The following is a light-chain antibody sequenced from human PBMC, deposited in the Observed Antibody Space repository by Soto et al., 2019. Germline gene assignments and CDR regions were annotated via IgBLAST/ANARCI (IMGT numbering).Light chain of an antibody. CDR1: QTLLHRDRKTY. V-gene: IGKV2D-29*01. Sequence: EIVMTQSPLSLSVTPGQPASISCKSSQTLLHRDRKTYLYWYLQRTGQPPQLLIHEASNRFSGVPDRFSGSGSGTDFTLKISRVEAEDVGVYYCMQTIQPAFTFGQGTKLESK. J-gene: IGKJ2*01. CDR3: MQTIQPAFT. CDR2: EAS.